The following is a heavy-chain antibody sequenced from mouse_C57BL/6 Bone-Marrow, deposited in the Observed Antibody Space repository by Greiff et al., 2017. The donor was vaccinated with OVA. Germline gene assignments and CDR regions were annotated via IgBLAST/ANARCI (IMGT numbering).Heavy chain of an antibody. CDR3: ASIYYYGSSLFAY. Sequence: QVQLQQPGAELVKPGASVKLSCKASGYTFTSYWMQWVKQRPGQGLEWIGEIDPSDSYTNYNQKFKGKATLTVDTSSSTAYMQLSSLTSEDSAVYYCASIYYYGSSLFAYWGQGTLVTVSA. D-gene: IGHD1-1*01. CDR2: IDPSDSYT. J-gene: IGHJ3*01. V-gene: IGHV1-50*01. CDR1: GYTFTSYW.